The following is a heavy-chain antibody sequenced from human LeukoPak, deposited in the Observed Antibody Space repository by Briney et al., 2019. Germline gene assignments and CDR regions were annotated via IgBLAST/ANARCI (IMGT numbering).Heavy chain of an antibody. V-gene: IGHV3-21*04. CDR3: ARGGDYGPNYYYYYMDV. CDR1: GFTFSSYS. CDR2: ISSSSSYI. D-gene: IGHD4-17*01. Sequence: PGGSLRLSCAASGFTFSSYSMNWVRQAPGKGLEWVSSISSSSSYIYYADSVKGRFTISRDNAKNSLYLQMNSLRAEDTAVYYCARGGDYGPNYYYYYMDVWGKGTTVTVSS. J-gene: IGHJ6*03.